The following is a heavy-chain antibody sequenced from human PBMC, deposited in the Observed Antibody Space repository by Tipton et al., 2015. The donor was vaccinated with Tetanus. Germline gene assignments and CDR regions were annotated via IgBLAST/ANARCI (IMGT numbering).Heavy chain of an antibody. CDR2: IYYSGST. CDR1: GGSISSSSYY. D-gene: IGHD5-18*01. CDR3: ARDLGGYSYGYGNWFDP. V-gene: IGHV4-39*07. Sequence: TLSLTCTVSGGSISSSSYYWGWIRQPPGKGLEWIGSIYYSGSTYYNPSLKSRVTISVDTSKNQFSLKLSSVTAADTAVYYCARDLGGYSYGYGNWFDPWGQGTLVTVSS. J-gene: IGHJ5*02.